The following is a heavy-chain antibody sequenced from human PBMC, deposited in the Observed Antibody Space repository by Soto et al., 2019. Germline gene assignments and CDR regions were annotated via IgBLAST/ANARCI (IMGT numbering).Heavy chain of an antibody. Sequence: SETLSLTCSVSGGSISASYWSWIRQPPGKGLEWIGEINHSGGTNYNPSLKSRVTISVDTSKNQFSLKLSSVTAADTAVFYCARLRWEQPWVFDYWGQGTLVTVSS. J-gene: IGHJ4*02. V-gene: IGHV4-34*01. D-gene: IGHD1-26*01. CDR3: ARLRWEQPWVFDY. CDR1: GGSISASY. CDR2: INHSGGT.